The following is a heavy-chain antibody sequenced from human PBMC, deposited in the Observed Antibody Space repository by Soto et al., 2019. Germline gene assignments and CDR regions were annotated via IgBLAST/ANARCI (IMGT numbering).Heavy chain of an antibody. V-gene: IGHV3-11*01. CDR3: ARVSWREKYGMDV. Sequence: QVQLVESGGGLVKPGGSLRHSCAASGFTFSDSYMSRIRQAPGKGLEWISYITFSGNTVYYADSLKGRFTISRDNAKNSLYLQMNRLRAEDTAVYYCARVSWREKYGMDVWGQGTTVTVSS. CDR1: GFTFSDSY. J-gene: IGHJ6*02. CDR2: ITFSGNTV.